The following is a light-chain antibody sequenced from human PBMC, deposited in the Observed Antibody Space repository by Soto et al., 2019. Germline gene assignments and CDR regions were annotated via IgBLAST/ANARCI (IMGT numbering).Light chain of an antibody. V-gene: IGLV1-44*01. CDR1: SSNIGSHT. CDR2: SNT. Sequence: QLVLTQPPSASGTPGQRVTISCSGSSSNIGSHTVNWYQQLPGTAPRLLIYSNTQRPSGVPDRFSGSKSGTSASLAISGLQSEYEADYYGAAWDDSLNGVVFGGGTKLTVL. CDR3: AAWDDSLNGVV. J-gene: IGLJ2*01.